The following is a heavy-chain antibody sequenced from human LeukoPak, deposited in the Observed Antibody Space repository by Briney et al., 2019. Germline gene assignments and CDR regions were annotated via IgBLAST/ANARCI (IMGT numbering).Heavy chain of an antibody. CDR3: ATSRDGYNYNFDY. D-gene: IGHD5-24*01. CDR2: ISYDGSNK. CDR1: GFTFSSYA. V-gene: IGHV3-30-3*01. Sequence: PGRSLRLSCAASGFTFSSYAMHWVRQAPGKGLEWVAVISYDGSNKYYADSVKGRFTISRDNSKNTLYLQMNSLRAKDTAVYYCATSRDGYNYNFDYWGQGTLVTVSS. J-gene: IGHJ4*02.